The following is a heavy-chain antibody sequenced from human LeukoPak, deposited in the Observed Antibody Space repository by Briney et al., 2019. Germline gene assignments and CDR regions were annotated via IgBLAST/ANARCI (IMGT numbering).Heavy chain of an antibody. J-gene: IGHJ4*02. CDR2: INRSGST. V-gene: IGHV4-34*01. CDR3: ATLLSAPRDS. D-gene: IGHD3-10*01. Sequence: SETLSLTCAVYGGSLSYYYWSWIRQPPEKGLEWIGEINRSGSTNYNPSLKSRVTISVDTSKNQFSLTLNSVTAADTAVYYCATLLSAPRDSWGQGTLVTVSS. CDR1: GGSLSYYY.